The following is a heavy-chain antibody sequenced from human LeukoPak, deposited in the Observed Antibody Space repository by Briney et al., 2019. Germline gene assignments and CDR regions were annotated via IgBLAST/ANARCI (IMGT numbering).Heavy chain of an antibody. CDR2: INREGSQI. V-gene: IGHV3-7*01. Sequence: GGSLRLSCAASGFTLSTSWMTWVRQAPGTGLEWVTNINREGSQIDYVDSVKGRFTISRDSANNALYLQMNSLRAEDTAVYYCARGGLTAGFDYWGQGTLVTVSS. CDR1: GFTLSTSW. D-gene: IGHD3-10*01. J-gene: IGHJ4*02. CDR3: ARGGLTAGFDY.